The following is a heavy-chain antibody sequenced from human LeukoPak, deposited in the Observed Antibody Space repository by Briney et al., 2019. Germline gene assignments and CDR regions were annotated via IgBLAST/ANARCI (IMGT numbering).Heavy chain of an antibody. V-gene: IGHV3-21*01. J-gene: IGHJ4*02. CDR3: ASTTDILGYCSSTSCAFDY. CDR2: ISSSSSYI. Sequence: GGSLRLSCAASGFTFSSYSMNWVRQAPGKGLEWVLSISSSSSYIYYADSVKGRFTISRDNAKNSLYLQMNSLRAEDTAVYYCASTTDILGYCSSTSCAFDYWGQGTLVTVSS. CDR1: GFTFSSYS. D-gene: IGHD2-2*01.